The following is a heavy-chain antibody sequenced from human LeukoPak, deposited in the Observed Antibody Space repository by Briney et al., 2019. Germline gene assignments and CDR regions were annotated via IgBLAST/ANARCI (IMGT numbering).Heavy chain of an antibody. D-gene: IGHD2-15*01. CDR2: VSGSGTST. Sequence: PGGSLRLSCAASGFTFSTFAMSWVRQAPGKGLEWVSTVSGSGTSTYFADSVKGRFTISRDNSKNTLYLQMNSLRAEDTAVYYCAKDPEQLIGYCRGGTCSLRYWGQGTLVTVSS. CDR1: GFTFSTFA. V-gene: IGHV3-23*01. J-gene: IGHJ4*02. CDR3: AKDPEQLIGYCRGGTCSLRY.